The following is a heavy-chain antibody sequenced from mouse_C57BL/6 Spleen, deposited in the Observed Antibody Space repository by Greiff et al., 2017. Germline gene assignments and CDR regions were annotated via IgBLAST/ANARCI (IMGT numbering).Heavy chain of an antibody. D-gene: IGHD2-3*01. CDR3: ARFDDGPPGDYYAMDY. V-gene: IGHV2-9-1*01. J-gene: IGHJ4*01. Sequence: VKLMESGPGLVAPSQSLSITCTVSGFSLTSYAISWVRQPPGKGLEWLGVIWTGGGTNYNSALKSRLSISKDNSKSQVFLKMNSLQTDDTARYYCARFDDGPPGDYYAMDYWGQGTSVTVSS. CDR1: GFSLTSYA. CDR2: IWTGGGT.